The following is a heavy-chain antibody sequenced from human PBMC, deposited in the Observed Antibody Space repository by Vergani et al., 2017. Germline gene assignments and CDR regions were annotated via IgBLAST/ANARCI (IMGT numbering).Heavy chain of an antibody. CDR2: ISSNGGST. CDR3: ARDIGDY. CDR1: GFTFSSYA. Sequence: VQLVESGGGVVQPGRSLRLSCAASGFTFSSYAMHWVRQAPGKGLEYVSAISSNGGSTYYANSVKGRFTISRDNSKNTLYLQMNSLRAEDTALYHCARDIGDYWGQGTLVTVSS. D-gene: IGHD3-10*01. J-gene: IGHJ4*02. V-gene: IGHV3-64*01.